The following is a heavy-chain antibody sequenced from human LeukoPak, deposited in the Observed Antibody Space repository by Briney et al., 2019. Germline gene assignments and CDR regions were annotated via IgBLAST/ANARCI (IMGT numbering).Heavy chain of an antibody. Sequence: SQTLSLTCTVSGGSISSGGYYWSWIRQHPGKGLEWIGYISYSGSTYYNPSLKSRVTISVDMSKNQFSLKLSSVTAADTAMYYCTRYFDWLLSRDAFDIWGQGTMVTVSS. J-gene: IGHJ3*02. V-gene: IGHV4-31*03. CDR1: GGSISSGGYY. CDR3: TRYFDWLLSRDAFDI. CDR2: ISYSGST. D-gene: IGHD3-9*01.